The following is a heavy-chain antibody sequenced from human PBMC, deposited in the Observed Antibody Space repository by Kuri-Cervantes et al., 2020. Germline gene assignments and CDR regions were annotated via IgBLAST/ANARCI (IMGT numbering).Heavy chain of an antibody. J-gene: IGHJ5*02. CDR3: ARGTFSNELPVDP. CDR1: GYTFTSYD. V-gene: IGHV1-8*01. D-gene: IGHD1-7*01. CDR2: MNPNSGNT. Sequence: ASVKVFCKASGYTFTSYDINWVRQATGQGLEWMGWMNPNSGNTGYAQKFQGRVTMTRNTSISTAYMELSSLRSEDTAVYYCARGTFSNELPVDPWGQGTLVTVSS.